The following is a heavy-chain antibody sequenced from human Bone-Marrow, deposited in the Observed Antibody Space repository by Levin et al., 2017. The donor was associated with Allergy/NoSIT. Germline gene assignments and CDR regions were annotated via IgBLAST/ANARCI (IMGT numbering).Heavy chain of an antibody. CDR3: ARERSPIAFDS. V-gene: IGHV3-21*01. CDR2: ISSSSSHK. D-gene: IGHD1-26*01. CDR1: GFTFNTYS. J-gene: IGHJ4*02. Sequence: GESLKISCVASGFTFNTYSMNWVRQAPGKGLEWVSSISSSSSHKYYADSVKGRFTISRDNAKNSLSLQINNLRAEDTAVYYCARERSPIAFDSWGQGTRVTVSS.